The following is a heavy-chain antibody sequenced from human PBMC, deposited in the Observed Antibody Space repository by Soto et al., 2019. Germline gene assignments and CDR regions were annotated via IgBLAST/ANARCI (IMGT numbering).Heavy chain of an antibody. CDR1: GFTFSNYA. CDR3: AKGGGSYHFDY. V-gene: IGHV3-23*01. Sequence: PGGSLRLSCAASGFTFSNYAMSWVRQAPGRGLEWVSAISGSGGSTYFADSVKGRFTISRDNSKNTLYLQMSSLRAEDTAVYYCAKGGGSYHFDYWGQGTLVTVSS. J-gene: IGHJ4*02. CDR2: ISGSGGST. D-gene: IGHD1-26*01.